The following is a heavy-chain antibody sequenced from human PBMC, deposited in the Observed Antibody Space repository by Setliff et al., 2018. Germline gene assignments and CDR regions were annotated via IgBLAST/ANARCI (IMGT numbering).Heavy chain of an antibody. J-gene: IGHJ5*02. V-gene: IGHV3-20*04. D-gene: IGHD3-3*01. Sequence: GGSLRLSCAASGFNFKGHGMNWVRQAPGKGLEWVSTTNWDGRRTGYTDSMKGRFTIYRDNSKNTLYLQMNSLRAEDTAVYYCAKDRRNVLRFKWFDPWGQGTLVTVSS. CDR3: AKDRRNVLRFKWFDP. CDR2: TNWDGRRT. CDR1: GFNFKGHG.